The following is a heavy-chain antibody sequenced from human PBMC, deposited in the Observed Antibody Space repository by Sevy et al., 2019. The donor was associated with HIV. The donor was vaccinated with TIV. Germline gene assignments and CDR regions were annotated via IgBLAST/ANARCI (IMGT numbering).Heavy chain of an antibody. D-gene: IGHD3-9*01. J-gene: IGHJ4*02. CDR2: IKQDGSEK. CDR3: ARVIRYFDSPAFIDY. V-gene: IGHV3-7*01. CDR1: GFTFSSYC. Sequence: GGSLRLSCAASGFTFSSYCMSWVRQAPGKGLEWVANIKQDGSEKYYVDSVKGRFTISRDNAKNSLYLQMNSLRAEDTVVYYCARVIRYFDSPAFIDYWGQGTLVTVSS.